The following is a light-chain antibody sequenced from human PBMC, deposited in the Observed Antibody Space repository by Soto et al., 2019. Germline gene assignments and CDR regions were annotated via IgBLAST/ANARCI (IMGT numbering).Light chain of an antibody. CDR1: SSDVGGYNY. V-gene: IGLV2-8*01. Sequence: QSVLTQPPSASGSPGQSVTISCTGTSSDVGGYNYVSWYQQHPGKAPKLMIYEVSKRPSGVPDRFSGSKSGTSASLAISGLQSEDLSEYYCAAWATRLNCSVLVTGT. J-gene: IGLJ1*01. CDR3: AAWATRLNCSV. CDR2: EVS.